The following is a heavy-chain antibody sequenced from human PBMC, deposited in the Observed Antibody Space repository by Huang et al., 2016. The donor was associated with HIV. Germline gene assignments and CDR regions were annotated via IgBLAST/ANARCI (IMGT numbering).Heavy chain of an antibody. CDR3: ARDPYYSNRWKRNDASFL. D-gene: IGHD4-4*01. Sequence: QVQLVQSGGEVMQPGASVRVSCKASGYDFGSYGMSWVRQAPGQGLEWLGWIGRNSRDTSSAQKFKGRGTMTTDTPTTTTYMELRSLRSDDTAMYYCARDPYYSNRWKRNDASFLWGQGTMITVSS. CDR2: IGRNSRDT. CDR1: GYDFGSYG. J-gene: IGHJ3*01. V-gene: IGHV1-18*01.